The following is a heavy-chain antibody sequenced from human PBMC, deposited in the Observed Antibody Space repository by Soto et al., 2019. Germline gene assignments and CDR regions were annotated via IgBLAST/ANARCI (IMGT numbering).Heavy chain of an antibody. V-gene: IGHV4-59*01. Sequence: KPSETLSLTCTVSGGSISSYYWSWIRQPPGKGLAWIGYIYYSGSTNYNPSLKSRVTISVDTSKNQFSLKLSSVTAADTAVYYCARDLRYSSGWYGMIHWYFDLWGRGTLVTVSS. CDR1: GGSISSYY. D-gene: IGHD6-19*01. CDR3: ARDLRYSSGWYGMIHWYFDL. CDR2: IYYSGST. J-gene: IGHJ2*01.